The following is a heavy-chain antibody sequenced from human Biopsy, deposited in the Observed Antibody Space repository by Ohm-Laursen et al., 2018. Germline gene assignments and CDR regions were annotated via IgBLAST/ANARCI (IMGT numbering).Heavy chain of an antibody. CDR3: ATELLPPGVGGPWLDS. J-gene: IGHJ5*01. Sequence: GSLRLSCAASGVTLSGYGMNWVRQAPGKGLEWVSSISASSSYIYYADSVKGRFTVSRDNTKNTLYLQMNSLRAADTAIYFCATELLPPGVGGPWLDSWGQGTLVTVSP. CDR1: GVTLSGYG. CDR2: ISASSSYI. V-gene: IGHV3-21*06. D-gene: IGHD3-10*01.